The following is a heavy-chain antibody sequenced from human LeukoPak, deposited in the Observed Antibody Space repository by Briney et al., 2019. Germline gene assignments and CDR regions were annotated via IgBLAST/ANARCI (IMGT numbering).Heavy chain of an antibody. J-gene: IGHJ4*02. V-gene: IGHV1-18*01. CDR3: ARGGISTWHY. Sequence: ASVKVSCKASGYSFTSYGITWVRQAPGQGFEWMGWISPYNGNTNYAQKFQGRVTMTTDTSTTTAYMELRNLRSDDTAVYYCARGGISTWHYWGQGTLVTVSS. CDR1: GYSFTSYG. CDR2: ISPYNGNT. D-gene: IGHD6-13*01.